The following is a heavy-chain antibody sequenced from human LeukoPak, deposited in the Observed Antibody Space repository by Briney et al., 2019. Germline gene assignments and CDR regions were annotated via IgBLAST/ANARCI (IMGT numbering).Heavy chain of an antibody. CDR1: GYTFTGYY. CDR3: ARGTSVGALLGY. Sequence: GASVKVSRKASGYTFTGYYMHWVRQAPGQGLEWMGWINPNSGGTNYAQKFQGWVTMTRDTSISTAYMELSRLRSDDTAVYYCARGTSVGALLGYWGQGTLVTVSS. D-gene: IGHD2-2*01. CDR2: INPNSGGT. V-gene: IGHV1-2*04. J-gene: IGHJ4*02.